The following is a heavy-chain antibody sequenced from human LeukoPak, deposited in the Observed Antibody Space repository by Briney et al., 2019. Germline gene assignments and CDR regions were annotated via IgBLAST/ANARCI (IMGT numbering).Heavy chain of an antibody. CDR2: IYNSGST. V-gene: IGHV4-59*01. CDR3: AKAVAAAGRFGFDP. Sequence: SETLSLTCTVSGGSISTYYWSWIRQPPGKGPEWIGYIYNSGSTNYNPSLQSRVTISVDTSKNQFSLKLTSVTAADTAVYYCAKAVAAAGRFGFDPWGQGTLVTVSS. D-gene: IGHD6-13*01. J-gene: IGHJ5*02. CDR1: GGSISTYY.